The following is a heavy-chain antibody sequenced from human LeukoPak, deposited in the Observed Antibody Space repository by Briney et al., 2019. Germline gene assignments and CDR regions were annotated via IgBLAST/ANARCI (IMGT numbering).Heavy chain of an antibody. J-gene: IGHJ4*02. V-gene: IGHV4-59*01. Sequence: SETLSLTCTVSGGSINSVYWSWLRQPPGKGLEWIAYIYYSGTTSYNPSLKGRVTISVDTSKNQFSLKLTSVTAADTAVYYCASQHWGSNYFDYWSQGALVTVSS. CDR2: IYYSGTT. CDR1: GGSINSVY. CDR3: ASQHWGSNYFDY. D-gene: IGHD7-27*01.